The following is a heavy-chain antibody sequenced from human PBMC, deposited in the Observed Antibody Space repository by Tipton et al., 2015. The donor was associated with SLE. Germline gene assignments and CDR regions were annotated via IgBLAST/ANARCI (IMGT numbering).Heavy chain of an antibody. CDR3: ARDGDGEQPGGMDV. CDR1: GGTFSSYA. CDR2: ISAYNGNT. Sequence: QLGQSGAEVKKPGSSVKVSCKASGGTFSSYAISWVRQAPGQGLEWMGWISAYNGNTNYAQKLQGRVTMTTDTSTSTAYMELRSLRSDDTAVYYCARDGDGEQPGGMDVWGQGTTVTVSS. D-gene: IGHD1-26*01. V-gene: IGHV1-18*01. J-gene: IGHJ6*02.